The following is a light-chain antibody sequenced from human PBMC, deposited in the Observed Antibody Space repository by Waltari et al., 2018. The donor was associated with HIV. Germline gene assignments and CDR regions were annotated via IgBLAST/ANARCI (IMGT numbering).Light chain of an antibody. V-gene: IGLV2-11*01. CDR1: NNDVGGYNY. CDR2: DVN. J-gene: IGLJ3*02. Sequence: QPALTQPRSVSGSPGQSVTISCSGTNNDVGGYNYVSWYQQLPGKAPKLIIYDVNKRPSGAPDRFSGSKSGNTASLTISGLQAEDEADYYCSSYTTKYTWVFGGGTKLTVL. CDR3: SSYTTKYTWV.